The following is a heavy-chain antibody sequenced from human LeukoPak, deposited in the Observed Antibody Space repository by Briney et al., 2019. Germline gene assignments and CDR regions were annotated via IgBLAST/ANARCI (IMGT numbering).Heavy chain of an antibody. D-gene: IGHD3-22*01. CDR1: GGPFSGYY. CDR3: ARVYYDSSGYYERYFQH. Sequence: SETLSLTCAVYGGPFSGYYWSWIRQPPGKGLEWIGEINHSGSTNYNPSLKSRVTISVDTSKNQFSLKLSSVTAADTAVYYCARVYYDSSGYYERYFQHWGQGTLVTVSS. V-gene: IGHV4-34*01. J-gene: IGHJ1*01. CDR2: INHSGST.